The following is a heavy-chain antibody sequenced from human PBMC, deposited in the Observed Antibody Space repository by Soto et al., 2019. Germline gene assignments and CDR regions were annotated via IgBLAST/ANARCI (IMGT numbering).Heavy chain of an antibody. CDR2: IIGSGGST. CDR3: AKVPFPGIAAARFYYFDY. Sequence: GGSLSLSCAASGFTFSSYAMSWVRQAPGKGLEWVSAIIGSGGSTYYAYSVKGRFTIPRDNSKNTLYLQINSLRAEDTAVYYCAKVPFPGIAAARFYYFDYWGQGTLVTVSS. D-gene: IGHD6-13*01. CDR1: GFTFSSYA. J-gene: IGHJ4*02. V-gene: IGHV3-23*01.